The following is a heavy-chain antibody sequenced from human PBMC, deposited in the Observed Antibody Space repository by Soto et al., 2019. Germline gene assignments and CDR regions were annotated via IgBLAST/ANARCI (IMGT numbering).Heavy chain of an antibody. J-gene: IGHJ5*02. CDR2: IYATGTT. CDR1: GASISGFY. Sequence: KTSETLSLTCTVSGASISGFYWSWIRKSAGKGLEWIGRIYATGTTDYNPSLKSRVMMSVDTSKKQFSLKLRSVTAADTAVYYCVRDGTKTLRDWFDPWGQGISVPVSS. D-gene: IGHD1-1*01. CDR3: VRDGTKTLRDWFDP. V-gene: IGHV4-4*07.